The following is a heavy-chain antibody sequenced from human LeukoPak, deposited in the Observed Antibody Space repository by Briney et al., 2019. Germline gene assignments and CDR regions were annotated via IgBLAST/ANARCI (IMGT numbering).Heavy chain of an antibody. D-gene: IGHD4-17*01. Sequence: GGSLRLSCAASGFTFSTYAMSCVRQAPTKGLEWVSGISGRGISTYYADSVKGRFTTSRDNSKNTLYLQTNSLRAEDTAVYYCAKKATVTSYYFDFWGQGTLVTVSS. CDR3: AKKATVTSYYFDF. J-gene: IGHJ4*02. CDR1: GFTFSTYA. CDR2: ISGRGIST. V-gene: IGHV3-23*01.